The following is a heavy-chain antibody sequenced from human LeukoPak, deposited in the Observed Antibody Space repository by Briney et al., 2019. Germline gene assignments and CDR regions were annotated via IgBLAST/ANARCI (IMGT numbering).Heavy chain of an antibody. Sequence: GGSLRLSCAASGFTFSSYSMNWVRHAPGKGLEWVANIKQDGSEKYYVDSVKGRFTISRDNAKNSLYLQMNSLRAEDTAVYYCARGPTRANSSDYWGQGTLVTVSS. J-gene: IGHJ4*02. CDR2: IKQDGSEK. CDR1: GFTFSSYS. D-gene: IGHD2-15*01. CDR3: ARGPTRANSSDY. V-gene: IGHV3-7*01.